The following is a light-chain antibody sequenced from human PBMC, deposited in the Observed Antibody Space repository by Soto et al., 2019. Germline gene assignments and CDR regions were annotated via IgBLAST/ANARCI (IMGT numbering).Light chain of an antibody. CDR3: QQYSSSPLT. J-gene: IGKJ4*01. CDR1: QSLRSS. V-gene: IGKV3-20*01. CDR2: GAS. Sequence: ETVLTQSPATLPLSPGERATLSCRASQSLRSSLAWYQQKPGQAPRLLIYGASTGATGIPARFSGSESETDFTLTISRLEPEDFALYYCQQYSSSPLTFGGGTKVDI.